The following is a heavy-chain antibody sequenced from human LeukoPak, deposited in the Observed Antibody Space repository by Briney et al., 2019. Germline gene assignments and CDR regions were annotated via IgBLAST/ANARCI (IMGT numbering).Heavy chain of an antibody. CDR2: IYYSGST. J-gene: IGHJ4*02. CDR1: GGSISSYY. CDR3: ARGDLAGTTSYYFDY. D-gene: IGHD1-7*01. V-gene: IGHV4-59*01. Sequence: SETLSLTCTDSGGSISSYYWSWIRQPPGKGLEWIGYIYYSGSTNYNPSLKSRVTISVDTSKNQFSLKLSSVTAADTAVYYCARGDLAGTTSYYFDYWGQGTLVTVSS.